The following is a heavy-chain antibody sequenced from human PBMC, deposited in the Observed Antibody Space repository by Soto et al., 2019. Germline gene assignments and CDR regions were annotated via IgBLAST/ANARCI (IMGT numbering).Heavy chain of an antibody. CDR3: AYRVGSRGSFDY. J-gene: IGHJ4*02. CDR2: IYWNDDK. CDR1: GFSLRTSGVS. D-gene: IGHD6-25*01. Sequence: QITLKESGPTLVKPTQTVTLTCSFSGFSLRTSGVSVGWIRQPPGKALEWLAFIYWNDDKRYSPSLQSRLTITKDKYKKEVVLTMTNMDPLDTGTYYCAYRVGSRGSFDYWGQGTLVTVSS. V-gene: IGHV2-5*01.